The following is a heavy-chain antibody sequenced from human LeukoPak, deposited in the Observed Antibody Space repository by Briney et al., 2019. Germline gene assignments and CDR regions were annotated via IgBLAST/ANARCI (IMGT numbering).Heavy chain of an antibody. CDR1: GGTFSSYA. V-gene: IGHV1-69*06. D-gene: IGHD6-13*01. J-gene: IGHJ6*03. CDR3: ARAISYEDSSSWHGARWGYYYYYYYMDV. Sequence: ASVKVSCKASGGTFSSYAISWVRQAPGQGLEWMGGIIPIFGTANYAQKFQGRVTITADKSTSTAYMELSSLRSEDTAVYYCARAISYEDSSSWHGARWGYYYYYYYMDVWGKGTTVTVSS. CDR2: IIPIFGTA.